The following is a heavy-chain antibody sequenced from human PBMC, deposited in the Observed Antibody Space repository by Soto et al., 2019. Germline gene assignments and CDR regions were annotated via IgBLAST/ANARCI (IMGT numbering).Heavy chain of an antibody. Sequence: ASVKVSCKVSGYTLTELSMHWVRQAPGKGLEWMGGLDPEDGETIYAQKFQGRVTMTEDTSTDTAYMELSSLRSEDTAVYYCATDLNYGSGSYYKWHNWFDPWGQGTLVTVSS. CDR1: GYTLTELS. CDR3: ATDLNYGSGSYYKWHNWFDP. J-gene: IGHJ5*02. V-gene: IGHV1-24*01. D-gene: IGHD3-10*01. CDR2: LDPEDGET.